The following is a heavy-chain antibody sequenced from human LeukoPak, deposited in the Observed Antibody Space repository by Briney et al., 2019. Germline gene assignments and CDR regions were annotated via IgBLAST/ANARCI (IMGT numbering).Heavy chain of an antibody. D-gene: IGHD3-3*01. J-gene: IGHJ4*02. CDR1: GGSISSSSYY. CDR2: LYFTGST. CDR3: ARSLQDIWSGYEAPRRPFDQ. V-gene: IGHV4-39*01. Sequence: PSETLSLTCTVSGGSISSSSYYWGWIRQPPGKGLEWIGSLYFTGSTYYNPSLKSRVTISLDTAKKQFSLKLISVTGADTAVYYCARSLQDIWSGYEAPRRPFDQWGRGTLVTVTS.